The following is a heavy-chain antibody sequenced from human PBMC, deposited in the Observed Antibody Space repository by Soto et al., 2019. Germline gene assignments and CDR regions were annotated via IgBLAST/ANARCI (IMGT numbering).Heavy chain of an antibody. CDR2: INHSGST. J-gene: IGHJ5*02. CDR3: ARGVKGWYVRFDP. D-gene: IGHD6-19*01. V-gene: IGHV4-34*01. Sequence: QVQLQQWGAGLLKPSETLSLTCAVYGGSFSGYYWSWIRQPPGKGLEWIGEINHSGSTNYNPSLKGRVTILVDTSRNQFSLKLSSVTAADTAVYYCARGVKGWYVRFDPWGQGTLVTVSS. CDR1: GGSFSGYY.